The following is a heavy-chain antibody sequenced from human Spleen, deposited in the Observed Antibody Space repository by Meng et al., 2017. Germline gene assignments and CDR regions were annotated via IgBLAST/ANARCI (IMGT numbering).Heavy chain of an antibody. CDR1: GGSINTSGYY. CDR2: IGHSGIT. J-gene: IGHJ5*02. CDR3: VRSSGWVRTGFDP. D-gene: IGHD6-19*01. Sequence: HPQLQESGPGLVKPSEALSLTCSVSGGSINTSGYYWGWIRQPPGKGLEWIGSIGHSGITYYTPSLKSRVTVSIDTSKSQFSLKLTSVTAADTAVYYCVRSSGWVRTGFDPWGHGTLVTVSS. V-gene: IGHV4-39*01.